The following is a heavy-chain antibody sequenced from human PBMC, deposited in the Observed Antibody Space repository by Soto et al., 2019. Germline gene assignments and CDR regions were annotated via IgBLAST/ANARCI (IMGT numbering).Heavy chain of an antibody. V-gene: IGHV4-61*01. D-gene: IGHD3-3*01. CDR2: IYYSGST. CDR3: ARDLAYYDFWSRGYYGMDV. CDR1: GGSVSSGSYY. Sequence: QVQLQESGPGLVKPSETLSLTCTVSGGSVSSGSYYWSWIRQPPGKGLEWIGYIYYSGSTNYNPSLKSRVTISVDTSKNQFSLKLSSVTAADTAVYYCARDLAYYDFWSRGYYGMDVWGQGTTVTVSS. J-gene: IGHJ6*02.